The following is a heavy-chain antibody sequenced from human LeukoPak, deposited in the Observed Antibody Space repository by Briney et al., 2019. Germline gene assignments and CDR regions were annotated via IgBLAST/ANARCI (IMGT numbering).Heavy chain of an antibody. CDR3: ASPYDYGDHYLDALHI. J-gene: IGHJ3*02. CDR1: GDTFSRFA. CDR2: IIPFFGTA. V-gene: IGHV1-69*06. Sequence: ASVKVSCKASGDTFSRFAVSWVRQAPGQGLEWMGRIIPFFGTADYAQRYQGRVTISADNSLNTAYLELSSLTSEDTAVYYCASPYDYGDHYLDALHIWGKGTIVTVSS. D-gene: IGHD4-17*01.